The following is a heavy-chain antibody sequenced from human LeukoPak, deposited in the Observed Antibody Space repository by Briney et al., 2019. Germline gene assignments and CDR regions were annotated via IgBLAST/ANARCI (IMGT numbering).Heavy chain of an antibody. D-gene: IGHD4-17*01. Sequence: GESLRLSCAASGFAFGDYWMSWVRQAPGEGLEWVANSKQDGSENYYVDSVKGRFTISRDNAKNSLYLQMNSLRVEDTALYYCARDRLGDMGDWYFDLWGRGTLVTVSS. CDR1: GFAFGDYW. CDR2: SKQDGSEN. V-gene: IGHV3-7*01. J-gene: IGHJ2*01. CDR3: ARDRLGDMGDWYFDL.